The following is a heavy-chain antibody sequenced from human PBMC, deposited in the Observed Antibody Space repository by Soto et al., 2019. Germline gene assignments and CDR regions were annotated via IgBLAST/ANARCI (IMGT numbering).Heavy chain of an antibody. CDR3: ARRGRVGVVATGWFDP. D-gene: IGHD2-21*01. Sequence: PGESLKISCKGSGYSFTSYCISWVRQMPGKGLEWMGRIDPSDSYTNYSPSFQGHVTISADKSISTAYLQWSSLKASDTAMYYCARRGRVGVVATGWFDPWGQGTLVTVSS. V-gene: IGHV5-10-1*01. J-gene: IGHJ5*02. CDR2: IDPSDSYT. CDR1: GYSFTSYC.